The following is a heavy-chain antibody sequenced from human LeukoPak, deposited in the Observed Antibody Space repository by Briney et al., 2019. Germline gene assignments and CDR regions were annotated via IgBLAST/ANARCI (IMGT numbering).Heavy chain of an antibody. CDR2: ISGSGGST. V-gene: IGHV3-23*01. D-gene: IGHD6-19*01. J-gene: IGHJ4*02. CDR1: GFPFSTYA. CDR3: AKDPQSDY. Sequence: GGSLRLSCAASGFPFSTYAMSWVRQTPGKGLEWVSAISGSGGSTYYPDSVKGRFTISRDNSKNTLYLQINSLRAGDTAVYYCAKDPQSDYWGQGTLVTVSS.